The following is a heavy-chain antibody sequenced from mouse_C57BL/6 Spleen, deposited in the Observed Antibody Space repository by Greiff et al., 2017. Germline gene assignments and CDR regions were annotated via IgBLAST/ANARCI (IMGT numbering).Heavy chain of an antibody. Sequence: QVQLQQSGAELVRPGASVTLSCKASGYTFTDYEMHWVKQTPVHGLEWIGAIDPETGGTAYNQKFKGKAILTADKSSSTAYMELRSLTSEDSAVYYCTRGGGYYFDYWGQGTTLTVSS. CDR2: IDPETGGT. V-gene: IGHV1-15*01. CDR1: GYTFTDYE. CDR3: TRGGGYYFDY. J-gene: IGHJ2*01.